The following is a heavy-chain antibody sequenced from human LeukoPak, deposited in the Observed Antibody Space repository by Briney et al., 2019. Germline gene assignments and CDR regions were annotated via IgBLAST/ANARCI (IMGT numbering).Heavy chain of an antibody. J-gene: IGHJ6*02. V-gene: IGHV3-13*01. D-gene: IGHD6-13*01. Sequence: GGSLRLSCAASGFTFSSYDMPWVRQATGKGLEWVSAIGTAGDTYYPGSVKGRFTISRENAKNSLYLQMNSLRAGDTAVYYCARNIAAAGTGYYYYGMDVWGQGTTVTVSS. CDR2: IGTAGDT. CDR3: ARNIAAAGTGYYYYGMDV. CDR1: GFTFSSYD.